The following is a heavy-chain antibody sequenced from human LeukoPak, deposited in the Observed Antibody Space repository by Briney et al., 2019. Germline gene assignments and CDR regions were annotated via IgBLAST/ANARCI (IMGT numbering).Heavy chain of an antibody. CDR1: GGSISSYC. Sequence: SETLSLTCTVSGGSISSYCWSWIRQPPGKGLEWIGYIYYSGSTNYNPSLKSRVTISVDTSKNQFSLKLSSVTAADTAVYYCARTTKVPTRIYIFDYWGQGTLVTVSS. CDR2: IYYSGST. J-gene: IGHJ4*02. CDR3: ARTTKVPTRIYIFDY. D-gene: IGHD1-14*01. V-gene: IGHV4-59*01.